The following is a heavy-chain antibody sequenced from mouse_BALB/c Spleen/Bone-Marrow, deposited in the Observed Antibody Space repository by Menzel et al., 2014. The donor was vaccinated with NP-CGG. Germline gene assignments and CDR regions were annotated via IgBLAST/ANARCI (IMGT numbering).Heavy chain of an antibody. V-gene: IGHV1-74*01. J-gene: IGHJ3*01. CDR3: AGFGNYEGFAY. D-gene: IGHD2-1*01. CDR1: GYSFTNYW. Sequence: VQLVESGAELVRPGASVKLSCKASGYSFTNYWMNWVKQRPGQGLEWIGMIHPSDSETRLNQKFKDKATLTVDKSSSTAYMQLSSPTSEDSAVYYCAGFGNYEGFAYWGQGTLVTVSA. CDR2: IHPSDSET.